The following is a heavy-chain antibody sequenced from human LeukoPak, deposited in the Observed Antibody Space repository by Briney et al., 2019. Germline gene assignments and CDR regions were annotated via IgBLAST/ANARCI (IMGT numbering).Heavy chain of an antibody. CDR1: GFIVSNNF. J-gene: IGHJ4*02. V-gene: IGHV3-53*01. Sequence: PGGSLRLSCAASGFIVSNNFMSRVRQAPGKLPQWVSVMYRGGSRDYADSVKGRFTISRDNSKNTMYLQMDSLRVEDTAIYYCAREGVYNSPFDSWGRGTLVTVSS. CDR3: AREGVYNSPFDS. D-gene: IGHD1-1*01. CDR2: MYRGGSR.